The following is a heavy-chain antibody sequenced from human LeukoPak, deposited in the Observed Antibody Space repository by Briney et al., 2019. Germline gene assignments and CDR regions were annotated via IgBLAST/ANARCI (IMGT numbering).Heavy chain of an antibody. Sequence: SVKVPCKASGGTFSSYAISWVRQAPGQGLEWMGGIIPIFGTANYAQKFQGRVTITADESTSTAYMELSSLRSEDTAVYYCARVLRIQLWSRDNWYFDLWGRGTLVTVSS. CDR2: IIPIFGTA. D-gene: IGHD5-18*01. J-gene: IGHJ2*01. CDR3: ARVLRIQLWSRDNWYFDL. CDR1: GGTFSSYA. V-gene: IGHV1-69*13.